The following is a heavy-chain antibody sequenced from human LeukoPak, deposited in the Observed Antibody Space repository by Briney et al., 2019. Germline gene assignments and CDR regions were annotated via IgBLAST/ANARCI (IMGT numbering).Heavy chain of an antibody. CDR1: GFTFSSHG. V-gene: IGHV3-33*06. J-gene: IGHJ4*02. CDR2: IWYDASRQ. CDR3: AKASDTATRGTDY. D-gene: IGHD2-21*02. Sequence: PGRSLRLSCAASGFTFSSHGMHWVRQAPGKGLEWVAVIWYDASRQNYADSVKGRFTISRDNSKNMLYLQMNSLRAEDTAVYYCAKASDTATRGTDYWGQGTLVTVSS.